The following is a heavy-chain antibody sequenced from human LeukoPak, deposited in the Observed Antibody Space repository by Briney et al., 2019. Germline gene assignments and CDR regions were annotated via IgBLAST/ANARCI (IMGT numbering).Heavy chain of an antibody. V-gene: IGHV4-31*03. J-gene: IGHJ5*02. CDR3: ARGGRLLQSYNWFDP. Sequence: SETLSLTCTVSGGSISSGGYYWSWIRQHPGKGLEWIGYISYSGSTYYKSSLRSRVTVSVDTSKNQSSLKLSSVTAADTAVYYCARGGRLLQSYNWFDPWGQGTLVTVSS. CDR1: GGSISSGGYY. D-gene: IGHD3-22*01. CDR2: ISYSGST.